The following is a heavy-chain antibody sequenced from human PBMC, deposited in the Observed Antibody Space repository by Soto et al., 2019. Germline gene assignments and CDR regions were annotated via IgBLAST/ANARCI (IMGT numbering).Heavy chain of an antibody. CDR1: GDSVTNNNW. V-gene: IGHV4-4*02. CDR2: IYHSGST. Sequence: QVRLQESGPGLVKPSGTLSLNCTVSGDSVTNNNWWSWVRQSPGKGLEWIGEIYHSGSTSYSASLKSRATISIYKSTNQFSLTLTSVTAADTALYFCVRGAYMSRGFYFDNWGQGTVVTVSS. CDR3: VRGAYMSRGFYFDN. D-gene: IGHD3-10*01. J-gene: IGHJ4*02.